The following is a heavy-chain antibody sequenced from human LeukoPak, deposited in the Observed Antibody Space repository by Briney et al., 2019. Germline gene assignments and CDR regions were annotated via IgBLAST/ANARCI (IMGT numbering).Heavy chain of an antibody. CDR3: TTDDPLNTIFGVVFDY. Sequence: GGFLRLSCAASGFTFNNAWMNWVRQAPGKGLEWVGRIKSKTDGGTTDYAAPVKGRFTISRDDSKNTLYLQMNSLKTEDTAVYYCTTDDPLNTIFGVVFDYWGQGTLVTVSS. D-gene: IGHD3-3*01. CDR2: IKSKTDGGTT. CDR1: GFTFNNAW. V-gene: IGHV3-15*01. J-gene: IGHJ4*02.